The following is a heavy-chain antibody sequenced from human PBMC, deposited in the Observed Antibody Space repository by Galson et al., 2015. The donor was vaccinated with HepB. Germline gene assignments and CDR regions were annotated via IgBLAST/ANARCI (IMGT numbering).Heavy chain of an antibody. D-gene: IGHD3-22*01. Sequence: SCKASGYTFTSYYMHWVRQAPGQGLEWMGIINPSGGSTSYAQKFQGRVTMTRDTSTSTVYMELSSLRSEDTAVYYCARGGNYYDSSGQPIYAFDIWGQGTMVTVSS. J-gene: IGHJ3*02. V-gene: IGHV1-46*01. CDR3: ARGGNYYDSSGQPIYAFDI. CDR2: INPSGGST. CDR1: GYTFTSYY.